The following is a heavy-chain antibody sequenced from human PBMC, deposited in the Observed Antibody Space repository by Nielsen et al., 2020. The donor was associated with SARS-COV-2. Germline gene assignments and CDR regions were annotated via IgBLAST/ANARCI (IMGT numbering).Heavy chain of an antibody. J-gene: IGHJ4*02. Sequence: WIRQPPGKGLEWVAVISYDGSNKYYADSVKGRFTISRDNSKNTLYLQMNSLRAEDTAVYYCARGSGWYNYWGQGTLVTVSS. D-gene: IGHD6-19*01. CDR2: ISYDGSNK. V-gene: IGHV3-30*04. CDR3: ARGSGWYNY.